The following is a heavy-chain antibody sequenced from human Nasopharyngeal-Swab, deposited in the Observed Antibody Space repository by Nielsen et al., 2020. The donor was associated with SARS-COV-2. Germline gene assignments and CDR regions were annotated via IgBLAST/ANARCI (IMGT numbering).Heavy chain of an antibody. CDR2: ISGSSTYI. CDR1: GFPFSTYT. V-gene: IGHV3-21*01. J-gene: IGHJ1*01. CDR3: ARTAAFCGGNCYSEYFQH. Sequence: GESLKISCAASGFPFSTYTMNWVRQAPGKGPEWVSSISGSSTYIWYADSVKGRFTISRDNAKNSLFLQMNNLRADDTAIYYCARTAAFCGGNCYSEYFQHWGQGTLVTVSS. D-gene: IGHD2-21*02.